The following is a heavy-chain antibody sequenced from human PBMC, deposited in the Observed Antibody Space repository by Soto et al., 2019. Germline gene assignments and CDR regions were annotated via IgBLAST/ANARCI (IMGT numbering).Heavy chain of an antibody. CDR3: AKRVAYRASSAYFDY. J-gene: IGHJ4*02. V-gene: IGHV3-23*01. CDR1: GFTFNDYA. D-gene: IGHD6-6*01. CDR2: ISDSGADT. Sequence: EVHLLESGGGLVQPGGSLRLSCAASGFTFNDYAMTWVRQAPGKGLDWVSSISDSGADTYYADSVKGRFTVSRDNSRNTLFLKMNSLRADDTAVYYCAKRVAYRASSAYFDYWGQGALVTVSS.